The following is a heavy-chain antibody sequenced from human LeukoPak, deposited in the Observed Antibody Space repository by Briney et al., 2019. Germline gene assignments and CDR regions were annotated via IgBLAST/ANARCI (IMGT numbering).Heavy chain of an antibody. CDR1: GFTFSSYW. CDR3: ARELLGHGYNSGDFDY. Sequence: GGSLRLSCAASGFTFSSYWMDWVRQAPGKGLEWVANIKQDGSEKYYVDSVKGRFTISRDNAKNSLYLQMNSLRAEDTAVYYCARELLGHGYNSGDFDYWGQGTLVTVSS. V-gene: IGHV3-7*01. J-gene: IGHJ4*02. D-gene: IGHD5-24*01. CDR2: IKQDGSEK.